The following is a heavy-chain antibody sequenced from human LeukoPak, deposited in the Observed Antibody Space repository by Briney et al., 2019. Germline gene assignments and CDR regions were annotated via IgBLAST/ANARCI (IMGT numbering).Heavy chain of an antibody. CDR3: ARALADNRGYYLGFDY. Sequence: GGSLRLSCAASGFTFSDYYMGWIRQAPGKGLEWISYVTNNNGVMFYAGSLEGRFTIFRDNAKNSLYLQVYSLRPDDTAVYYCARALADNRGYYLGFDYWGRGTLVTVSS. V-gene: IGHV3-11*04. D-gene: IGHD3-22*01. CDR1: GFTFSDYY. J-gene: IGHJ4*02. CDR2: VTNNNGVM.